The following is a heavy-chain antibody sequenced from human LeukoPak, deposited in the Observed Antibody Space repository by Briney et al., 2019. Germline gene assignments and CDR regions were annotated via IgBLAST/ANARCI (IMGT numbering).Heavy chain of an antibody. V-gene: IGHV3-23*01. Sequence: GGSLRLSCAASGFTFSSYAMSWVRQAPGKGLEWVSGISISTTTTYYADSVKGRFTISRDNSKNTLYLQMNSLRAEDTAVFYCARSLGSGYYDFWGQGTLVTVSS. CDR1: GFTFSSYA. D-gene: IGHD6-19*01. CDR3: ARSLGSGYYDF. J-gene: IGHJ4*02. CDR2: ISISTTTT.